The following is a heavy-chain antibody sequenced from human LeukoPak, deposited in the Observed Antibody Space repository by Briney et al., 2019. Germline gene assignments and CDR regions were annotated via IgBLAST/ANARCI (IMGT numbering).Heavy chain of an antibody. CDR1: GFTFDDYA. CDR2: ISGDGGST. CDR3: ATGSWIQLWLPRSDAFDI. Sequence: GESLRLSCAASGFTFDDYAMHWVRQAPGKGLEWVSLISGDGGSTYYADSVKGRFTISRDNSKNSLYLQMNSLRTEDTALYYCATGSWIQLWLPRSDAFDIWGQGTMVTVSS. D-gene: IGHD5-18*01. V-gene: IGHV3-43*02. J-gene: IGHJ3*02.